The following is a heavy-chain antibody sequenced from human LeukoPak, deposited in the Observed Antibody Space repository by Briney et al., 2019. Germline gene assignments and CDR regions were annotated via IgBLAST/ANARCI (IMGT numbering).Heavy chain of an antibody. V-gene: IGHV1-24*01. J-gene: IGHJ3*02. D-gene: IGHD2-15*01. CDR1: GYTLTELS. Sequence: ASVKVSCKVSGYTLTELSMHWVRQAPGKGLEWMGGFDPEDGETIYAQKFQGRVTMTEDTSTDTAYMELSSLRSEDTAVYYCATHKVYSGYDWERIVVVVAAPTGAFDIWGQGTMVTVSS. CDR2: FDPEDGET. CDR3: ATHKVYSGYDWERIVVVVAAPTGAFDI.